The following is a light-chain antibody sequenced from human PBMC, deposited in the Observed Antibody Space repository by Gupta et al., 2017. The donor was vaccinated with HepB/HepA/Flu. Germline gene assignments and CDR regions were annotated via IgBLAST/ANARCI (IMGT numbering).Light chain of an antibody. CDR2: AAS. CDR3: QQSYSILYT. J-gene: IGKJ2*01. CDR1: QSISTY. Sequence: DIQMTQSSSSLSASLGDRVTIPCRASQSISTYLYWYQQKPGKVPKLLIYAASSLQSGVPSRFSGSGFGTDFTLTISSLQPEDFATYYCQQSYSILYTFGQGTKLEIK. V-gene: IGKV1-39*01.